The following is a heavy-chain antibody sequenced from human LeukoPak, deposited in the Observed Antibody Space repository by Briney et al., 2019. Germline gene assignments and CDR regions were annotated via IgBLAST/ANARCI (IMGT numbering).Heavy chain of an antibody. D-gene: IGHD3-10*01. CDR3: AGFRWFGERFNWFDP. CDR2: IYYSGST. J-gene: IGHJ5*02. Sequence: SQTLSLTCTVSGGSISSGGYYWSWIRQHPGKGLEWIGYIYYSGSTYYNPSLKSRVTISVDTSKNQFSLKLSSVTAADRAVYYCAGFRWFGERFNWFDPWGQGTLVTVSS. V-gene: IGHV4-31*03. CDR1: GGSISSGGYY.